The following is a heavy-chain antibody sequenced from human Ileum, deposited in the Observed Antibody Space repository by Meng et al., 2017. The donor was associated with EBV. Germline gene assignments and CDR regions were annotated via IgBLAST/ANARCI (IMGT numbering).Heavy chain of an antibody. CDR1: GGAISGDYW. V-gene: IGHV4-4*02. D-gene: IGHD1-26*01. Sequence: VALEEAGPGLVKPLETLSPPCAISGGAISGDYWWSWARQSPDKGLEWIGEMYPTGPTYYNPSLKGRVSISIDKSKNQLSLKLNSVTAADTAVYYCVRGGTYYLSYWGQGSLVTVSS. J-gene: IGHJ4*02. CDR3: VRGGTYYLSY. CDR2: MYPTGPT.